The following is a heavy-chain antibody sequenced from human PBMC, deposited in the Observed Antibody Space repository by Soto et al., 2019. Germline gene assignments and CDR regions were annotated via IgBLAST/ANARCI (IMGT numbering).Heavy chain of an antibody. J-gene: IGHJ5*02. D-gene: IGHD3-10*01. CDR2: IYYSGST. CDR3: ARQRITMVRGVIINWFDP. V-gene: IGHV4-39*01. CDR1: GGSISSSSYY. Sequence: LETLSITCTVSGGSISSSSYYWGWIRQPPGKGLEWIGSIYYSGSTYYNPSLKSRVTISVDTSKNQFSLKLSSVTAADTAVYYCARQRITMVRGVIINWFDPWGQGTLVTVSS.